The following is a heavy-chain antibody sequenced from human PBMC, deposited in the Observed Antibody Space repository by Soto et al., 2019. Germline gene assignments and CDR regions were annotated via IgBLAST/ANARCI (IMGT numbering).Heavy chain of an antibody. V-gene: IGHV4-30-4*01. J-gene: IGHJ1*01. CDR3: ARERYDSSGYWFQH. CDR1: GGSISSGDYY. D-gene: IGHD3-22*01. CDR2: IYYSGST. Sequence: SETLSLTCTVSGGSISSGDYYWSWIRQPPGKGLEWIGYIYYSGSTYYNPSLKSRVTISVDTSKNQFSLKLSSVTAADTAVYYCARERYDSSGYWFQHWGQGTQVTVSS.